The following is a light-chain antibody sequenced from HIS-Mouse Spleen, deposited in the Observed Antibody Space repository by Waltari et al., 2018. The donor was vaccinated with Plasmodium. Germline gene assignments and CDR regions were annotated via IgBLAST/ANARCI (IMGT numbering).Light chain of an antibody. J-gene: IGKJ2*01. CDR1: QGISSY. Sequence: AIRMTQSPSSFSASTGDRVTITCRASQGISSYLAWYQQKPGKAPKLLIYAAFTLQSGVPSRCSGIGSVTDFTLTISCLQSEDFATYYCQQYYSYPYTFGQGTKLEIK. V-gene: IGKV1-8*01. CDR3: QQYYSYPYT. CDR2: AAF.